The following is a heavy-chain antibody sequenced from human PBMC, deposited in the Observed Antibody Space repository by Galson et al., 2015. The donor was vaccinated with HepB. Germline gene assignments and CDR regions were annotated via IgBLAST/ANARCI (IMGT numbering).Heavy chain of an antibody. CDR1: GISFDDYG. CDR3: ARRGDGGDYVNDY. J-gene: IGHJ4*02. CDR2: INWNGGST. D-gene: IGHD4-17*01. Sequence: SLRLSCAASGISFDDYGMSWVRQAPGKGLEWVSAINWNGGSTGYADSVKGRFTISRDNAKNSLYLQMNSLRAEDTALYYCARRGDGGDYVNDYWGQGTLVTVSS. V-gene: IGHV3-20*04.